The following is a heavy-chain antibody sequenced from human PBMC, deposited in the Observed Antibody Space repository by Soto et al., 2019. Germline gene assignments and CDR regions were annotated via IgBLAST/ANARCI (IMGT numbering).Heavy chain of an antibody. V-gene: IGHV1-69*13. Sequence: VASVKVSCKASGGTFSSYAISWVRQAPGQGLEWMGGIIPIFGTANYAQKFQGRVTITADESTSTAYMELSSLRSEDTAVYYCARGSYYGSGSLNWFDPWGQGTLVTVPQ. CDR2: IIPIFGTA. CDR3: ARGSYYGSGSLNWFDP. J-gene: IGHJ5*02. D-gene: IGHD3-10*01. CDR1: GGTFSSYA.